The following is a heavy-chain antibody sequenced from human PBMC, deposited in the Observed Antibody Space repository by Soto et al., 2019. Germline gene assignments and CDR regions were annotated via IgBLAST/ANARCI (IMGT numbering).Heavy chain of an antibody. V-gene: IGHV6-1*01. Sequence: PSQTLSLTCVISGDSVSSTSTAWSWIRQSPSRGLEWLGRTYYRSNRYTDYAVSVKSRITISPDTSKNQFSLQLNSVTPEDTAVYYCARGSYYSGWVWGQGTLVTVSS. CDR2: TYYRSNRYT. CDR1: GDSVSSTSTA. D-gene: IGHD6-19*01. J-gene: IGHJ4*02. CDR3: ARGSYYSGWV.